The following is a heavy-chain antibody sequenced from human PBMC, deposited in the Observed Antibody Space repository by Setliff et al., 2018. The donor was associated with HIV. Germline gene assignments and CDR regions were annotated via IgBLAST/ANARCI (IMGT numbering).Heavy chain of an antibody. CDR2: IYHTGSS. D-gene: IGHD1-1*01. CDR1: GFSISSRYY. V-gene: IGHV4-38-2*01. CDR3: AQLGMVDDFDY. Sequence: SETLSLTCDVSGFSISSRYYWGWIRQSPGKGLEWIGNIYHTGSSYYNPSLKSRVTISVDTSENQFSLKLSSVTAADTAVYYCAQLGMVDDFDYWGRGTLVTVSS. J-gene: IGHJ4*02.